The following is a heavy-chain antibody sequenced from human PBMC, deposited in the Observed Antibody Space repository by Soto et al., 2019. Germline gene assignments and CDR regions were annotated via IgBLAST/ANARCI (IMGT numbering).Heavy chain of an antibody. D-gene: IGHD6-19*01. CDR2: ISYSGTT. CDR3: ARGVAVAGTDYFDY. Sequence: SETLSLTCTVSGGSISSGNYYWSWIRQPPGKGLEWIGFISYSGTTHYSASLRSRVSISVDTSKNQFSLDLSSVTAADTAVYYCARGVAVAGTDYFDYWGQGTLVTVSS. CDR1: GGSISSGNYY. V-gene: IGHV4-30-4*01. J-gene: IGHJ4*02.